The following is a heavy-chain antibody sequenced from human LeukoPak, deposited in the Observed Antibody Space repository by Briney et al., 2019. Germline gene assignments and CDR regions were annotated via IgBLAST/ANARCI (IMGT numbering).Heavy chain of an antibody. CDR1: GFPFSIYW. V-gene: IGHV3-7*01. D-gene: IGHD3-22*01. CDR2: IKQDGSQK. Sequence: GGSLRLPCAASGFPFSIYWVLWARQARGRGLEWVANIKQDGSQKHYVHSVKGRFTISRDNAKNPLYAQVNSLRAEDTAVLYCARLPRITMIVVVTTGGYYFDYWGQGTLVTASS. J-gene: IGHJ4*02. CDR3: ARLPRITMIVVVTTGGYYFDY.